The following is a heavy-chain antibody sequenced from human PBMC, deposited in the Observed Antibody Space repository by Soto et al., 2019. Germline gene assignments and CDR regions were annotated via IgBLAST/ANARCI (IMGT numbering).Heavy chain of an antibody. CDR1: GGTFSSYA. CDR3: ARSQGSSTSLEIYYYYYYGMDV. CDR2: IIPISGTA. V-gene: IGHV1-69*01. Sequence: QVQLVQSGAEVKKPGSSVEVSCNASGGTFSSYAISWVRQAPGQGLEWMGGIIPISGTANYAQKFQGRVTITADESTSTAYMELSSLRSEDTAVYYCARSQGSSTSLEIYYYYYYGMDVWGQGTTVTVSS. D-gene: IGHD2-2*01. J-gene: IGHJ6*02.